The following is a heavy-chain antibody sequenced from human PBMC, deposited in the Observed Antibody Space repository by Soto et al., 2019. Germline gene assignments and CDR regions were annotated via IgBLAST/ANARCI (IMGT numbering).Heavy chain of an antibody. D-gene: IGHD2-2*01. Sequence: SVKVSCKASGGTFSSYAISWVRQAPGQGLEWMGGIIPIFGTANYAQKFQGRVTITADESTSTAYMELSSLRSEDTAVYYCARDSRCSSTSCHPRDYYYYYGMDVWGQGTTVTVPS. CDR2: IIPIFGTA. V-gene: IGHV1-69*13. J-gene: IGHJ6*02. CDR3: ARDSRCSSTSCHPRDYYYYYGMDV. CDR1: GGTFSSYA.